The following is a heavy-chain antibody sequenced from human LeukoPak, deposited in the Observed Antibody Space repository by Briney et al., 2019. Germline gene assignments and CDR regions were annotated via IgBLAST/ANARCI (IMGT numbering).Heavy chain of an antibody. CDR1: GFTFDDYG. CDR3: ARKGYSGNYDY. Sequence: GGSLRLSCAASGFTFDDYGMNWVRQAPGKGPEWVSGINWNGGSTGYADSVKGRFTISRDNAKNSLYLQMNTLRAEDTALYYCARKGYSGNYDYWGQGTLVTVSS. CDR2: INWNGGST. V-gene: IGHV3-20*04. J-gene: IGHJ4*02. D-gene: IGHD1-26*01.